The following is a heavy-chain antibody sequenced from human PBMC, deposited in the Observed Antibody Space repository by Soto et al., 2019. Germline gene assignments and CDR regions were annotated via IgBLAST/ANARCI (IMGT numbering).Heavy chain of an antibody. V-gene: IGHV1-69*05. CDR3: ARGNALKIIVSTYFGVDV. CDR2: IIPVIGTP. CDR1: GGSFSNYG. Sequence: QVQVVQSGAEVKKPGSSVKVSCKASGGSFSNYGISWVRQAPGQGLEWMGGIIPVIGTPHYAQKFQDRVTITTDASTRTGSMEVTSRTTEPTAFYECARGNALKIIVSTYFGVDVWCPGTTVTASS. D-gene: IGHD5-12*01. J-gene: IGHJ6*01.